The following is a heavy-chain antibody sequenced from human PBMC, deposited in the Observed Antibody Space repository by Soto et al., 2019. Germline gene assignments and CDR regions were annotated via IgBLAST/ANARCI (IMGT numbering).Heavy chain of an antibody. D-gene: IGHD2-2*01. Sequence: PGGSLRLSCAASGFTFSSYAMSWVRQAPGKGLEWVSAISGSGGSTYYADSVKGRFTISRDNAKNSLYLQMNSLRAEDTAVYYCARSPGGCSSTSCSYYYYYGMDVWGQGTTVTVSS. CDR3: ARSPGGCSSTSCSYYYYYGMDV. CDR2: ISGSGGST. V-gene: IGHV3-23*01. CDR1: GFTFSSYA. J-gene: IGHJ6*02.